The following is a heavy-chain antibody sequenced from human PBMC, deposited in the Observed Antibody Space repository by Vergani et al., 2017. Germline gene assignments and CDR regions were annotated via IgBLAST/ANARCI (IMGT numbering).Heavy chain of an antibody. V-gene: IGHV3-9*01. J-gene: IGHJ6*02. CDR2: ISWNSGSI. CDR3: AKDRGPLFYGMDV. Sequence: EVQLVESGGGLVQPGRSLRLSCAASGFTFDDYAMHWVRHAPGKGLEWVSGISWNSGSIGYADSVKGRFTISRDNAKNSLYLQMNSLRAEDTALYYCAKDRGPLFYGMDVWGQGTTVTVSS. CDR1: GFTFDDYA.